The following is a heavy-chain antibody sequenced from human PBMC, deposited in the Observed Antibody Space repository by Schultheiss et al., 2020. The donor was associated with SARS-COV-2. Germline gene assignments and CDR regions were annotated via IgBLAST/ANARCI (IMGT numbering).Heavy chain of an antibody. V-gene: IGHV3-23*01. D-gene: IGHD3-10*01. CDR3: ARDNTYYGPMDV. J-gene: IGHJ6*02. Sequence: GGSLRLSCTASGFTFTNYDMTWVRQAPGKGLEWVSSIGTSGSRTYYADSVKGRFTVSRDNSKNRVYLQMSSLRAEDTAVYYCARDNTYYGPMDVWGQGTTVTVSS. CDR1: GFTFTNYD. CDR2: IGTSGSRT.